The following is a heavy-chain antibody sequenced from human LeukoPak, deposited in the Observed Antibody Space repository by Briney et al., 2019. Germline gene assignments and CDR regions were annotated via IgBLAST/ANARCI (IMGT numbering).Heavy chain of an antibody. V-gene: IGHV4-59*12. CDR3: ARDRMAGTSYDY. CDR2: IYYSGST. J-gene: IGHJ4*02. CDR1: GGSISSYY. Sequence: PSETLSLTCTVSGGSISSYYWSWIRQPPGKGLEWIGYIYYSGSTSYNPSLKSRVTISVDTSKNQFSLKLSSVTAADTAVYYCARDRMAGTSYDYWGQGTLVTVSS. D-gene: IGHD6-19*01.